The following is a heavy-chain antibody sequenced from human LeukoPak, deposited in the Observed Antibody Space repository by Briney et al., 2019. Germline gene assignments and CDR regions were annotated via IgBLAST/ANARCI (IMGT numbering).Heavy chain of an antibody. D-gene: IGHD6-13*01. J-gene: IGHJ4*02. CDR3: ARALSITSAGPGY. CDR2: IHYSGNS. CDR1: GGSISIYY. Sequence: SETLSLTCTVSGGSISIYYWSWIRQPPGKGLERIAYIHYSGNSTSNPSLRSRATISEDTSKNQFSLKLSAVTAADTAVYYCARALSITSAGPGYWGQGTLVTVSS. V-gene: IGHV4-59*01.